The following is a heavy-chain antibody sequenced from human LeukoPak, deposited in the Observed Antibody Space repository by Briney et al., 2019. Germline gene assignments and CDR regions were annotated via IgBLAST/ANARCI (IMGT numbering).Heavy chain of an antibody. Sequence: PSETLSLTCAVYGGSFSGYYWSWIRQAPGKGLEWIGEINHSGSTNYNPSLKSRVTISVDTSKNQFSLKLSSVTAADTAVYYCATSGSIRAFDIWGQGTMVTVYS. CDR2: INHSGST. CDR1: GGSFSGYY. V-gene: IGHV4-34*01. D-gene: IGHD1-26*01. J-gene: IGHJ3*02. CDR3: ATSGSIRAFDI.